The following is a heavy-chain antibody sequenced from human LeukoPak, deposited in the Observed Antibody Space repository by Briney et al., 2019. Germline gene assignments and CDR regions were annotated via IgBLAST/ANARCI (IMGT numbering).Heavy chain of an antibody. CDR1: GYTFTAHY. Sequence: ASVKVSCRASGYTFTAHYIHWVRQAPGQGLEWMGWIDPNSGGTNYAQKFPGSVTMTGDTSINTAFMGLSRLRSDDTAIYYCARGRGTTMVRGVITNYFDLWGRGSLVTVSS. J-gene: IGHJ2*01. V-gene: IGHV1-2*02. CDR2: IDPNSGGT. D-gene: IGHD3-10*01. CDR3: ARGRGTTMVRGVITNYFDL.